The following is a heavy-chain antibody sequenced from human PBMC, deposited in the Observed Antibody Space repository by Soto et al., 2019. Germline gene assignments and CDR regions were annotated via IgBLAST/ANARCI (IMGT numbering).Heavy chain of an antibody. CDR1: GYSFTSYL. CDR3: ARSGYWYCYDSSGYSYGMDV. J-gene: IGHJ6*02. V-gene: IGHV5-51*04. CDR2: IYPGDSDT. Sequence: GESLKISCKGSGYSFTSYLSGWMRQMRGKPLEWMGIIYPGDSDTRYRPSFQGQVTISADKPISTAYLQWSSVKASDTAMYYCARSGYWYCYDSSGYSYGMDVWGQATTVTVSS. D-gene: IGHD3-22*01.